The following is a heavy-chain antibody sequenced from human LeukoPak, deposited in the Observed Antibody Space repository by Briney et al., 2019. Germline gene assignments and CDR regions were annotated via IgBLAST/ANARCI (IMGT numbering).Heavy chain of an antibody. CDR2: VYNSGDT. CDR1: GGSTSSDY. V-gene: IGHV4-59*08. Sequence: SETPSLTCTVSGGSTSSDYWSWIRQSPGKGLEWVGYVYNSGDTGKNPSLKSRVTILLDTSKNQCSLKLTSVSAADTAVYYCARLKLGAYFDLWGRGTLVTVSS. J-gene: IGHJ2*01. D-gene: IGHD3-16*01. CDR3: ARLKLGAYFDL.